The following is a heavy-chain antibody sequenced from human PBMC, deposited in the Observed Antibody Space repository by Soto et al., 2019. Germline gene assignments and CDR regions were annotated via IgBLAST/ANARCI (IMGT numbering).Heavy chain of an antibody. Sequence: QVHLQESGPGLVKPSETLSLTCAISGGSTSSSDWWTWVRQPPGEGLEWIGEIHRAGVTNYNSSLKSRLTISLDHSRNHFSLSLTSVTAAAAAVYFCAGRPEIHPRWGQGILVPVSS. J-gene: IGHJ4*02. V-gene: IGHV4-4*02. D-gene: IGHD1-26*01. CDR1: GGSTSSSDW. CDR2: IHRAGVT. CDR3: AGRPEIHPR.